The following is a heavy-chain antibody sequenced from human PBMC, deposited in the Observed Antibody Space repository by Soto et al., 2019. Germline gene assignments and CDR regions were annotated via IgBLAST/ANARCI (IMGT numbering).Heavy chain of an antibody. CDR2: IWYDGSNK. V-gene: IGHV3-33*01. Sequence: QVQLLESGGGVVQPGRSLRLSCAASGFTFSSYGMHWVRQTPGKGLEWVAVIWYDGSNKYYGDSVKGRFTISRDNSKNTLNLQMNSLRAEDTAVYYCARDRRRYGMDVWGQGTTVTVS. CDR1: GFTFSSYG. J-gene: IGHJ6*02. CDR3: ARDRRRYGMDV.